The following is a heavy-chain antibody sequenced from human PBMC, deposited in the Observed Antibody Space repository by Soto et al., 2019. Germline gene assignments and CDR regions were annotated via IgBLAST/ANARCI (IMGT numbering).Heavy chain of an antibody. Sequence: GGSLRLSCTASGFTFGDYAMSWLRQAPGKGLEWVGFIRSKAYGGTTEYAASVKGRFTISRDDSKSIAYLQMNSLKTEDTAVYYCTSTYYDFWSGSNWFDPWGQGTLVTVSS. CDR3: TSTYYDFWSGSNWFDP. D-gene: IGHD3-3*01. CDR1: GFTFGDYA. J-gene: IGHJ5*02. CDR2: IRSKAYGGTT. V-gene: IGHV3-49*03.